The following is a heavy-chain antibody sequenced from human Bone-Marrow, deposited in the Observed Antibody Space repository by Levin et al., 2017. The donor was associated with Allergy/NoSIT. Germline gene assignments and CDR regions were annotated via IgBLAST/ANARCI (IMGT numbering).Heavy chain of an antibody. CDR3: ARLYYYGSGSYYYFDY. CDR2: IYWDDDK. D-gene: IGHD3-10*01. V-gene: IGHV2-5*02. CDR1: GFSLSTGGVG. Sequence: SGPTLVKPTQTLTLTCTFSGFSLSTGGVGVGWIRQPPVKALEWLTLIYWDDDKRYSPSLKSRLTITKDTSKNQVVLTMTNMDPVDTATYYCARLYYYGSGSYYYFDYWGQGTLVTVSS. J-gene: IGHJ4*02.